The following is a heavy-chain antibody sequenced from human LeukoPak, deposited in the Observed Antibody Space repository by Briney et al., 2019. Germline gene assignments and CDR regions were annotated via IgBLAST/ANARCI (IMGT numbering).Heavy chain of an antibody. CDR1: AFIFSGHW. J-gene: IGHJ5*02. D-gene: IGHD2-2*01. CDR2: ISSSSSTI. Sequence: GGSLRLSCEGSAFIFSGHWMNWVRQTPGKGLEWVSYISSSSSTIYYADSVKGRFTISRDNAKNSLYLQMNSLRDEDTAVYYCARSADQLRHHWFDPWGQGTLVTVSS. V-gene: IGHV3-48*02. CDR3: ARSADQLRHHWFDP.